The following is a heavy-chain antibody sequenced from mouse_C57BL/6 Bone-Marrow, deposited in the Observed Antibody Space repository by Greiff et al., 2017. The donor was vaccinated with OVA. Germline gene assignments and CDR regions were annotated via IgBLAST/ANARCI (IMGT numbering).Heavy chain of an antibody. CDR3: ARHAPDRYGSSWYFDV. Sequence: EVQLVESGGGLVQPGESLKLSCESNEYEFPSHDMSWVRKTPEKRLELVAAINSDGGSTYYPDTMERRFIISRDNTKKTLYLQMSSLRSEDTALYYCARHAPDRYGSSWYFDVWGTGTTVTVSS. CDR2: INSDGGST. J-gene: IGHJ1*03. D-gene: IGHD1-1*01. CDR1: EYEFPSHD. V-gene: IGHV5-2*01.